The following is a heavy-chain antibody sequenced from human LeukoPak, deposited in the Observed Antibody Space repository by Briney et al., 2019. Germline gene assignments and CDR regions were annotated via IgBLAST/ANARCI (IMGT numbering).Heavy chain of an antibody. CDR3: AKDLSSGWYLYYFDY. V-gene: IGHV3-23*01. CDR2: ISGSGGST. J-gene: IGHJ4*02. D-gene: IGHD6-19*01. CDR1: GFTFSSYV. Sequence: GGPLRLSCAASGFTFSSYVMSWVRQAPGKGLEWVSAISGSGGSTYYADSVKGRFTISRDNSKNTLYLQMNSLRAEDTAVYYCAKDLSSGWYLYYFDYWGQGTLVTVSS.